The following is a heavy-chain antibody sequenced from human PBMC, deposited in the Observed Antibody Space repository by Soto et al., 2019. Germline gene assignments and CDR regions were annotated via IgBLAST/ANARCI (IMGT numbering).Heavy chain of an antibody. CDR3: ATLGSSSWYAARNFDY. D-gene: IGHD6-13*01. J-gene: IGHJ4*02. CDR2: MNPNSGNT. Sequence: QVQLVQSGAEVKKPGASVKVSCKASGCTFTSYDINWVRQATGQGLEWMGWMNPNSGNTGYAQKFQGRVTMTRNTSISTAYMELSSLRSEDTAVYYCATLGSSSWYAARNFDYWGQGTLVTVSS. CDR1: GCTFTSYD. V-gene: IGHV1-8*01.